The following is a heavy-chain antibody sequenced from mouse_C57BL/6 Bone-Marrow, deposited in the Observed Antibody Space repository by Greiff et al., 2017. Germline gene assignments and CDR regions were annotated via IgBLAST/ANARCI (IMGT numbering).Heavy chain of an antibody. J-gene: IGHJ1*03. D-gene: IGHD2-3*01. CDR1: GYTFTSYW. CDR3: ARVAYDGYYVYWYFDV. V-gene: IGHV1-64*01. CDR2: IHPNSGST. Sequence: QVQLQQPGAELVKPGASVKLSCKASGYTFTSYWMHWVKQRPGQGLEWIGMIHPNSGSTNYNEKFKSKATLTVDKSSSTAYMQLSSLTSEDSAVYFCARVAYDGYYVYWYFDVWGTRTTGTVSS.